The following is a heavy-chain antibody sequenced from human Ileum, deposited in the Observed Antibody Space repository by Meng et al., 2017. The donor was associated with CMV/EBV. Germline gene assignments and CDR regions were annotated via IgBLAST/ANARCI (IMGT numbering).Heavy chain of an antibody. CDR1: DWPFSISQ. CDR3: TTRGLGFDSSLFDF. Sequence: QALLPQWVAVLFRPSETRSLTCDFLDWPFSISQWRWIRQAPEKGPEWIWSIQYNEKTYYNPPFKSRVTISVDTSNKQVSLNLNSVTAADTAVYYCTTRGLGFDSSLFDFWGQGTLVTVSS. J-gene: IGHJ4*02. V-gene: IGHV4-34*01. D-gene: IGHD3-22*01. CDR2: QYNEKT.